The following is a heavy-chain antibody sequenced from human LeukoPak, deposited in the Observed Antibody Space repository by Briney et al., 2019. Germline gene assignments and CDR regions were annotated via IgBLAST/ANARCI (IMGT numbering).Heavy chain of an antibody. D-gene: IGHD3-3*01. CDR1: GFTVSSKY. J-gene: IGHJ2*01. V-gene: IGHV3-66*01. CDR3: ARDLLRSGYYNWYFDL. CDR2: IYSGGTT. Sequence: PGGSLRLSCAASGFTVSSKYMNWVRQALGKGLEWVSVIYSGGTTYYTDSVKGRFTISRDNSKNTLYLQMGSLRAEDTAVYYCARDLLRSGYYNWYFDLWGRGTLVTVSS.